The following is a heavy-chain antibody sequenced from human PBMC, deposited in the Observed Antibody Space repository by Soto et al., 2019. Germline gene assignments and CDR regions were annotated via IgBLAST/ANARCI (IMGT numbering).Heavy chain of an antibody. CDR2: IYYSGST. J-gene: IGHJ4*02. CDR3: ARGNYGGNSLDY. Sequence: SETLSLTCTVSGGSISSGGYYWSWIRQHPGKGLEWIGYIYYSGSTYYNPSLKNRVTISVDTSKNQFSLKLSSVTAADTAVYYCARGNYGGNSLDYWGQGTLVTVS. D-gene: IGHD4-17*01. CDR1: GGSISSGGYY. V-gene: IGHV4-31*03.